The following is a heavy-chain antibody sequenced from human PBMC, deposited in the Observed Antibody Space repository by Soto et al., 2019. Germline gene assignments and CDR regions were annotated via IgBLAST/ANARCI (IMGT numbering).Heavy chain of an antibody. J-gene: IGHJ4*02. V-gene: IGHV1-69*02. CDR1: GGSFSRFH. CDR2: IIPILGIT. D-gene: IGHD7-27*01. Sequence: QVQLVQSGAEVKKPGSSVKVSCKASGGSFSRFHITWVRQAPGQGLEWMGRIIPILGITNYAQKFQGRVTITADKSTNTAYMELNRLRSEETAMYYFARGPNSLGDDWCQRTLITVSS. CDR3: ARGPNSLGDD.